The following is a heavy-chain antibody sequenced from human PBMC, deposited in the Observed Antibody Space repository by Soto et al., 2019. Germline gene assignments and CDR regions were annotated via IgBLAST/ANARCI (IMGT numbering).Heavy chain of an antibody. V-gene: IGHV3-64*07. CDR2: ISSNGGST. CDR1: GFTFSSYA. CDR3: ARPGDSYYFDY. J-gene: IGHJ4*02. D-gene: IGHD3-10*01. Sequence: EVHLVESGGGLVQPGGSLRLSCAASGFTFSSYAMHWVRQAPGKGLEYVSAISSNGGSTYYADSVKGRFTISRDNSKNTLYLQMGSLRAEDMAVYYCARPGDSYYFDYWGQGTRVTVSS.